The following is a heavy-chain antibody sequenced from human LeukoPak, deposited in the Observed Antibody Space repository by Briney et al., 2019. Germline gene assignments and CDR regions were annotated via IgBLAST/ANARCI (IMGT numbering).Heavy chain of an antibody. CDR2: ISSSSSTI. Sequence: GGSLRLSCAASGFSFSNYGMNWVRQAPGKGLEWVSYISSSSSTIYYTDSVKGRFTISRDNAKNSLYLQMNSLRDEDTAVFYCAREGAYYGRNFDYWGQGTLVTVSS. D-gene: IGHD3-22*01. V-gene: IGHV3-48*02. J-gene: IGHJ4*02. CDR3: AREGAYYGRNFDY. CDR1: GFSFSNYG.